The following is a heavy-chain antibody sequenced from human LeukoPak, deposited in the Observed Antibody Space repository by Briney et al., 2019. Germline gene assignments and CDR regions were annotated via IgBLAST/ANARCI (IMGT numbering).Heavy chain of an antibody. V-gene: IGHV3-23*01. CDR2: ISGSGGST. CDR3: AKGRYYYDSSDAFDI. CDR1: GFTFSSYA. Sequence: GGSLRLSCAASGFTFSSYAMSWVGQAPGKGLEWVSAISGSGGSTYYADSVKGRFTISRDNSKNTLYLQTNSLRAEDTAVYYCAKGRYYYDSSDAFDIWGQGTMVTVSS. J-gene: IGHJ3*02. D-gene: IGHD3-22*01.